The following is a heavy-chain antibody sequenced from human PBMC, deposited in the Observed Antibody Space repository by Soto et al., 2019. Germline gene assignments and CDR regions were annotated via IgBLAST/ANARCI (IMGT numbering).Heavy chain of an antibody. J-gene: IGHJ4*02. D-gene: IGHD5-18*01. CDR1: CGSISSGGYY. Sequence: PSETLSLTCTVSCGSISSGGYYWSWIRQHPGKGLEWIGYIYYSGSTYYNPSLKSRVTISVDTSKNQLSLKLSSVTAADTAVYYCARDLSYGCWSLWGQGTLVNVSS. CDR2: IYYSGST. CDR3: ARDLSYGCWSL. V-gene: IGHV4-31*03.